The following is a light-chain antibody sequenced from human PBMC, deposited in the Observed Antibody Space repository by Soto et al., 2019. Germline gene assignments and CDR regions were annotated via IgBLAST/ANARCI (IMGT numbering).Light chain of an antibody. CDR3: HQYNSYS. Sequence: IQLTQSPSTLPASVGDRVTLTCRASQSISNWLAWYQQKPGTAPKLLIYHASILETAVPSRFSGNGSGTEFTLTISSLQPGAFATYYCHQYNSYSFGQGSRVEIK. CDR1: QSISNW. V-gene: IGKV1-5*01. J-gene: IGKJ1*01. CDR2: HAS.